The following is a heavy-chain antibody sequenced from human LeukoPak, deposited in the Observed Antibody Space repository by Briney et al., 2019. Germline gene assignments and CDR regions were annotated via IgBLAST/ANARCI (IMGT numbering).Heavy chain of an antibody. V-gene: IGHV4-59*08. CDR2: IYNSGST. CDR1: GGSISSYY. D-gene: IGHD3-22*01. CDR3: ARPVNSGYFQYLDL. J-gene: IGHJ2*01. Sequence: SETLSLTCTVPGGSISSYYWSWIRQPPGKGLEWIGYIYNSGSTNYNPSLKSRVTISADTSKNQVSLKLSSLTAADTAVYYCARPVNSGYFQYLDLWGPGTLVTVSS.